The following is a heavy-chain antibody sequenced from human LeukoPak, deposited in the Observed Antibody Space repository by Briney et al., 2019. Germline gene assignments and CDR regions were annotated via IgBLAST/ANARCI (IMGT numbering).Heavy chain of an antibody. CDR3: ARGIVWFGELYFDY. CDR2: IYYSGST. CDR1: GWSLSRYY. V-gene: IGHV4-59*01. Sequence: FETPSLTRPFSGWSLSRYYRDWIPPPPREGLEWVGYIYYSGSTNYNPSLKSRVTISVDTSKNQFSLKLSSVTAADTAVYYCARGIVWFGELYFDYWGQGTLVTVSS. J-gene: IGHJ4*02. D-gene: IGHD3-10*01.